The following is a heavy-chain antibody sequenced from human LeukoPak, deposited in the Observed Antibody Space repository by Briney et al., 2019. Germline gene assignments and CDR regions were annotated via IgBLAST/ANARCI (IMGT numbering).Heavy chain of an antibody. J-gene: IGHJ6*02. V-gene: IGHV1-69*13. Sequence: SVKVSCKASGYTFTGYYMHWVRQAPGQGLEWMGGIIPIFGTANYAQKFQGRVTITADESTSTAYMELSSLRSEDTAVYYCASGSYVSDYYGMDVWGQGTTVTVSS. CDR2: IIPIFGTA. D-gene: IGHD1-26*01. CDR1: GYTFTGYY. CDR3: ASGSYVSDYYGMDV.